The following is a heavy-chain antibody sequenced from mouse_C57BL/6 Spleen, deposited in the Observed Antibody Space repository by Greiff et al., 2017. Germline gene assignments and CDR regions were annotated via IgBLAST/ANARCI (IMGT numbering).Heavy chain of an antibody. J-gene: IGHJ4*01. CDR2: IDPSDSYT. CDR3: ARFSKWAKDY. D-gene: IGHD1-3*01. V-gene: IGHV1-69*01. Sequence: QVQLQQPGAELVMPGASVQLSCKASGYTFTSYWLHWVKQRPGQGLEWIGEIDPSDSYTTYNQQFKGKSTLTVDKSSSTAYMQLSSLTSEDSAVYYCARFSKWAKDYWGQGTSVTVST. CDR1: GYTFTSYW.